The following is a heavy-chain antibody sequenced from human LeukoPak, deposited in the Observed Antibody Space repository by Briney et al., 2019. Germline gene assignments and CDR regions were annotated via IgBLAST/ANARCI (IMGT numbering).Heavy chain of an antibody. CDR1: GFTFSSYA. J-gene: IGHJ4*02. Sequence: PGGSLGLSCAASGFTFSSYAMSWVRQAPGKGLEWVSAISGSGGSTYYADSVKGRFTISRDNSKNTLYLQMNSLRAEDTAVYYCAKVPLGVTMVRGVIPDYWGQGTLVTVSS. CDR2: ISGSGGST. V-gene: IGHV3-23*01. D-gene: IGHD3-10*01. CDR3: AKVPLGVTMVRGVIPDY.